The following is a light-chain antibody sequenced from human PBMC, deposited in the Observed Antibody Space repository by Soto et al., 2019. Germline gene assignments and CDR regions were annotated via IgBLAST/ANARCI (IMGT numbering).Light chain of an antibody. CDR3: HVWDSSNL. CDR1: NIGTKN. V-gene: IGLV3-9*01. J-gene: IGLJ2*01. CDR2: RDS. Sequence: SYELTQPLSVSVALGQTATITCGGDNIGTKNVHWYQQKPGHAPVLVNYRDSNRPSGIPERFSGSNSWNTATLPIRSAQAGDDADSYCHVWDSSNLFGGGTKLTVL.